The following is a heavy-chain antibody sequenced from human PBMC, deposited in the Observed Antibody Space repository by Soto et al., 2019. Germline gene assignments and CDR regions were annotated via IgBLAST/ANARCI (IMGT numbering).Heavy chain of an antibody. Sequence: QVQLQASGPGLVKPSDTLSLTCTVSGDSIGTYNWGWIRQPPGKRLEWIGYIYSNGGTSYNPALKSRATISADTSTTQCSLRLSSVTAADTAVYYCVRQGIGALHGLVDVWGQGTTVTVSS. J-gene: IGHJ6*02. CDR2: IYSNGGT. V-gene: IGHV4-59*08. CDR1: GDSIGTYN. D-gene: IGHD1-26*01. CDR3: VRQGIGALHGLVDV.